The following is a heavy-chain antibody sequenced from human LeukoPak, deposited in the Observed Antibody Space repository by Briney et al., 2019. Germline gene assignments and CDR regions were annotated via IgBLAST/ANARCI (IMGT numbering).Heavy chain of an antibody. CDR2: IYSGGST. CDR1: GFTVSSNY. CDR3: ARDGCSGGSCLIDP. Sequence: PGGSLRLSCAASGFTVSSNYMSWVRQAPGKGLEWVSVIYSGGSTYYADSVKGRFTISRDNSKNTLYLQMNSLRAEDTAVYYCARDGCSGGSCLIDPWGQGTLVTVSA. J-gene: IGHJ5*02. V-gene: IGHV3-66*01. D-gene: IGHD2-15*01.